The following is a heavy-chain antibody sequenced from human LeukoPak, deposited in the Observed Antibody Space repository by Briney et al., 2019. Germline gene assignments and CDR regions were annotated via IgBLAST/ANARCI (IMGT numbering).Heavy chain of an antibody. CDR3: AREGSGYYYPADY. CDR1: GFTFNYFG. D-gene: IGHD3-22*01. J-gene: IGHJ4*02. CDR2: ISSDSRTV. Sequence: GGSLRLSCIVSGFTFNYFGMNWVRQAPGKGLEWVSYISSDSRTVDYADSLKGRLTISRDNARNSLYLQMNSLRAEDTAVYYCAREGSGYYYPADYWGQGTLVTVSS. V-gene: IGHV3-48*01.